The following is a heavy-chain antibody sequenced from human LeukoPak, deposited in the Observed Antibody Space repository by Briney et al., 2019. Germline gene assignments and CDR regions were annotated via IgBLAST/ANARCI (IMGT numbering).Heavy chain of an antibody. CDR1: GYTLTELS. CDR2: FDPEDGET. CDR3: ATTGYSSGWWGAYFDY. D-gene: IGHD6-19*01. Sequence: GASVKVSCKVSGYTLTELSMHWVRQAPGKGLEWMGGFDPEDGETIYAQKFQGRVTMTEDTSTDTAYMELSSLRSEDTAVYYCATTGYSSGWWGAYFDYWGQGTLVTVSS. V-gene: IGHV1-24*01. J-gene: IGHJ4*02.